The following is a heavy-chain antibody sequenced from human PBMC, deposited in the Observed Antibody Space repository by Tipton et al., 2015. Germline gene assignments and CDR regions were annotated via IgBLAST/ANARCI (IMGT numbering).Heavy chain of an antibody. Sequence: SLTCTVSGGSVSSGSYYWSWIRQPPGKGLEWIGYISFSDTTHYNPSLKSRITISLNTSKNQFSLKMSSVTAADTAVYFCARDLEHGMDVWGQGTTVTVSS. J-gene: IGHJ6*02. CDR1: GGSVSSGSYY. V-gene: IGHV4-61*01. CDR2: ISFSDTT. CDR3: ARDLEHGMDV.